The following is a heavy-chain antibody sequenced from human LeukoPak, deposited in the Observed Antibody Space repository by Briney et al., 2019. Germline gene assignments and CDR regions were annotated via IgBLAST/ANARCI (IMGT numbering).Heavy chain of an antibody. CDR1: GFAFNPYA. D-gene: IGHD4-23*01. CDR2: ITGSGDNT. CDR3: AKDRRLASVNSFHFDC. J-gene: IGHJ4*02. V-gene: IGHV3-23*01. Sequence: GGSLRLSCAASGFAFNPYAMSWVRQAPGKGLEWVSGITGSGDNTYYADSVKGRFTIYRDNSKNTLYLQMNSLRAEDTAIYYCAKDRRLASVNSFHFDCWGQGALVTVSS.